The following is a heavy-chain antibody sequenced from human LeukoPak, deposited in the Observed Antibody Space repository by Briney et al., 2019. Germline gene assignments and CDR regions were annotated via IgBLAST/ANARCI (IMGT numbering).Heavy chain of an antibody. D-gene: IGHD3-10*01. CDR3: AREAGDYYGSGSYYGLDY. CDR1: GGSISSGSYY. CDR2: IYTSGST. V-gene: IGHV4-61*02. Sequence: SQTLSLTCTVSGGSISSGSYYWSWIRQPAGKELEWIGRIYTSGSTNYNPSLKSRVTISVDTSKNQFSLKLSSVTAADTAVYYCAREAGDYYGSGSYYGLDYWGQGTLVTVSS. J-gene: IGHJ4*02.